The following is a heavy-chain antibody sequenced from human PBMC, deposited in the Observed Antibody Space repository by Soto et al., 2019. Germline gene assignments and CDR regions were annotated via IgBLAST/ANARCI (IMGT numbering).Heavy chain of an antibody. Sequence: EVQLVESGGGLVQPGGSLSLSCAASGFTFSSYSMNWVRQAPGKGLEWVSYISSSSSTIYYADSVKGRFTISRDNAKNSLYLQMNSLRAEDTAVYYCARGFVVVPAAMGYWGQGTLVTVSS. D-gene: IGHD2-2*01. CDR2: ISSSSSTI. CDR1: GFTFSSYS. J-gene: IGHJ4*02. V-gene: IGHV3-48*01. CDR3: ARGFVVVPAAMGY.